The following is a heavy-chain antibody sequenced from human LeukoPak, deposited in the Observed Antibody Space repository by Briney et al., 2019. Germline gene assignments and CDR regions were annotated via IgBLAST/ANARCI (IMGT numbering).Heavy chain of an antibody. CDR2: IYYIGST. D-gene: IGHD5-24*01. CDR1: GGSITTYF. Sequence: PSETLSLTCTVSGGSITTYFWSWIRQPPGKGLEWIGYIYYIGSTNYNPSLKSRVTISVDTSKNQFSLKLSSVTAADTAVYYCASVRRDGYPFDYLGQGTLVTVSS. J-gene: IGHJ4*02. V-gene: IGHV4-59*01. CDR3: ASVRRDGYPFDY.